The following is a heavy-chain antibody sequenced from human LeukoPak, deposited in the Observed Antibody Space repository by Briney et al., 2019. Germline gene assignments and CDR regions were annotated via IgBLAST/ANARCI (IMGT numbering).Heavy chain of an antibody. CDR2: IKQDGSEK. J-gene: IGHJ4*02. Sequence: PGGSLRLSCAASGFTFSSYWMSWVRQAPGKGLEWVANIKQDGSEKYYVDSVKGRFTISRDNAKNSLYLQMNSLRAEDTAVYYCARGEDGYNKGNSLDFDYWGQGTLVTVSS. CDR1: GFTFSSYW. V-gene: IGHV3-7*01. D-gene: IGHD5-24*01. CDR3: ARGEDGYNKGNSLDFDY.